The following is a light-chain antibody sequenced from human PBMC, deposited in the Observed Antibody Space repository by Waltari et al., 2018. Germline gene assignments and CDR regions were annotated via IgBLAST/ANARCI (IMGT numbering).Light chain of an antibody. J-gene: IGLJ1*01. V-gene: IGLV1-36*01. Sequence: QSVLTHPPSASAAPRQRVTIPCSGSSAHIGHNTVNWYHQPPGKAPNLLIYYNDLLPSGVSDRFSGSKSGTSASLAISGLQSEDEADYYCATWDDSLNAYVFGTGTKVTVL. CDR3: ATWDDSLNAYV. CDR1: SAHIGHNT. CDR2: YND.